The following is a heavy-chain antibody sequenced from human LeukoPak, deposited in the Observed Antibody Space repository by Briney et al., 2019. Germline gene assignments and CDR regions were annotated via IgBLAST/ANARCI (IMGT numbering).Heavy chain of an antibody. Sequence: GGSLKISCQGSGILFTGYWIVWVRQLPGKGLEWMGIIYPADSETTYSPSFQGKITISADRSSTTAHLQWSSLKASDTAIYYCARATCVNGICYTLYWGQGSLVTVSS. D-gene: IGHD2-8*01. CDR1: GILFTGYW. CDR2: IYPADSET. CDR3: ARATCVNGICYTLY. V-gene: IGHV5-51*01. J-gene: IGHJ4*02.